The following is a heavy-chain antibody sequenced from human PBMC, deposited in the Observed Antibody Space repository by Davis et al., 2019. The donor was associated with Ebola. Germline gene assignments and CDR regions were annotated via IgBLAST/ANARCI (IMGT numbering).Heavy chain of an antibody. D-gene: IGHD6-19*01. CDR3: ARDGRWLPDY. Sequence: GGSLRLSCAASGFTFSSYSMNWVRQAPGKGLEWIAAISRDGTNAYSADSVRGRFTISRDSSKNMLFLQMSSLRTEDTALYYCARDGRWLPDYWGQGTLVTVSA. V-gene: IGHV3-30*03. J-gene: IGHJ4*02. CDR1: GFTFSSYS. CDR2: ISRDGTNA.